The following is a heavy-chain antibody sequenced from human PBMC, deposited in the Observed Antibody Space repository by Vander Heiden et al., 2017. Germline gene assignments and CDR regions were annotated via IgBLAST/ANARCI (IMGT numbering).Heavy chain of an antibody. J-gene: IGHJ4*02. D-gene: IGHD2-15*01. V-gene: IGHV1-2*02. CDR3: AREIVVPAGTKSFDY. Sequence: QVQLVQSGAEVETPGASVKVSCKASGSTFTDYFIPWVRQAPGQGPEWMGLINPNSGGTHYAQKFQGRVTMTRDTSISTAHMELSRLTSDDTAVYYCAREIVVPAGTKSFDYWGQGTLVTVSS. CDR1: GSTFTDYF. CDR2: INPNSGGT.